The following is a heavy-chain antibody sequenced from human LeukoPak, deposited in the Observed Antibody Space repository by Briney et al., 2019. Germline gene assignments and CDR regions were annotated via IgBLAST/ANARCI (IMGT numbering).Heavy chain of an antibody. Sequence: GGSLRLSCAVSGLTFSSYGMHWVRQAPGKGLEWVAVIWYDGSNKYYADSVKGRFTISRDNSKNTLYLQMNSLRAEDTAVYYCARGSSFDYWGQGTLVTVSS. V-gene: IGHV3-33*08. J-gene: IGHJ4*02. CDR2: IWYDGSNK. D-gene: IGHD6-13*01. CDR3: ARGSSFDY. CDR1: GLTFSSYG.